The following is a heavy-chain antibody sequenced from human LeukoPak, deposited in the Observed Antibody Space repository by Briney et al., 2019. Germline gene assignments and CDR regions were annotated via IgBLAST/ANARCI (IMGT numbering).Heavy chain of an antibody. Sequence: GGSLRLSCVASGFPFSSHAMCWVRQAPGKGLEWVSSIDISGGATWYAASVRGRFTISRDNSKNTLYLQMTSLRVEDTALYYCANEIRPNDYWGQGTLVSVSS. CDR1: GFPFSSHA. CDR2: IDISGGAT. D-gene: IGHD3-16*01. V-gene: IGHV3-23*05. J-gene: IGHJ4*02. CDR3: ANEIRPNDY.